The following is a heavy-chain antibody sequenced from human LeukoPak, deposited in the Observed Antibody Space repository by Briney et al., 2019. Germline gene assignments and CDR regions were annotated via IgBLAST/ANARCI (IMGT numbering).Heavy chain of an antibody. J-gene: IGHJ4*02. Sequence: PSQTLSLTCAVSGGSISNGGYSWRWIRQPPGKGLEWIGYIYHSGSIYYNPSLKSRVTISVDRSKNQFSLKLSSVTAADTAVYYCARGMIDSVAAYGALDYWGQGTLVTVSS. CDR2: IYHSGSI. V-gene: IGHV4-30-2*01. CDR3: ARGMIDSVAAYGALDY. CDR1: GGSISNGGYS. D-gene: IGHD6-19*01.